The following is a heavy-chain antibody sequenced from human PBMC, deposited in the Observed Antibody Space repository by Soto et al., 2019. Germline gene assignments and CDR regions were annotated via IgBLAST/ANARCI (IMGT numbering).Heavy chain of an antibody. Sequence: VASVKVSCKASGYTITNYGLTWVRQAPGQGLEWMGWISVYTGYTYYAQKLQGRVTMTTDTSTSIAYMELRSLRSDDTAVYYCARSVGLRHAMDAWGQGTTVTVSS. CDR2: ISVYTGYT. CDR3: ARSVGLRHAMDA. J-gene: IGHJ6*02. V-gene: IGHV1-18*04. CDR1: GYTITNYG. D-gene: IGHD4-17*01.